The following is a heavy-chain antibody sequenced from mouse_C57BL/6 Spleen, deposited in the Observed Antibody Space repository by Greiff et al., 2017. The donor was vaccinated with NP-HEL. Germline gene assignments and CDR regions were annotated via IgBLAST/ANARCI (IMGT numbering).Heavy chain of an antibody. J-gene: IGHJ2*01. D-gene: IGHD1-1*01. CDR2: IDPSDSET. Sequence: VQLQQSGAELVRPGSSVKLSCKASGYTFTSYWMHWVKQRPIQGLEWIGNIDPSDSETHYNQKFKDKATLTVDKSSSTAYMQLSSLTSEDSAVYDGARGEYYGSSYGGFDYWGQGTTLTVSS. CDR3: ARGEYYGSSYGGFDY. CDR1: GYTFTSYW. V-gene: IGHV1-52*01.